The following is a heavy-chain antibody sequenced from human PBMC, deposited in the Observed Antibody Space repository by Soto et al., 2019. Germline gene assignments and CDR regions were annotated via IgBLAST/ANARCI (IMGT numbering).Heavy chain of an antibody. V-gene: IGHV2-5*01. Sequence: QITLKESGPTLVKPTQTLTLTCTFSGFSLTSGVVGVGWIRQPPGEALEWLALIYWNDEQYYNPSLRNRLTITRDTSKSQVVLPLSTMDPVDTATYYCAHGLPGPSGYDVWGQGNRVTVSS. J-gene: IGHJ6*02. D-gene: IGHD6-13*01. CDR2: IYWNDEQ. CDR3: AHGLPGPSGYDV. CDR1: GFSLTSGVVG.